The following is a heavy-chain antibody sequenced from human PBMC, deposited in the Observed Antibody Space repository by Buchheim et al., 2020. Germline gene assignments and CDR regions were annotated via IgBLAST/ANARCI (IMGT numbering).Heavy chain of an antibody. Sequence: QVQLVESGGGLVKPGGSLRLSCTASGFTSKNYYMSWVRQSPGKGLEWLSYLSYNGDTIYYADSVRGRFTISRDNSKNSLYLQMNSLRAEDTAVYYCAREYFRSIDSWGQGTL. D-gene: IGHD2/OR15-2a*01. CDR2: LSYNGDTI. J-gene: IGHJ5*01. CDR1: GFTSKNYY. V-gene: IGHV3-11*01. CDR3: AREYFRSIDS.